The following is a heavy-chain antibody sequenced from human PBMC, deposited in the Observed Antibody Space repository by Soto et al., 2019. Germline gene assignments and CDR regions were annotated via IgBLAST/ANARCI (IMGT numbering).Heavy chain of an antibody. J-gene: IGHJ4*02. CDR1: GFTFSDYW. V-gene: IGHV3-7*05. CDR2: IKQDGGEK. CDR3: TRVIVPPGLYLDS. D-gene: IGHD2-2*01. Sequence: PGGSLRLSCAASGFTFSDYWMNWVRQAPGKGLEWVASIKQDGGEKKYVDSVKGRITISRDNAKNSLYLQLASLRAEDTAVYYCTRVIVPPGLYLDSWEQGTLV.